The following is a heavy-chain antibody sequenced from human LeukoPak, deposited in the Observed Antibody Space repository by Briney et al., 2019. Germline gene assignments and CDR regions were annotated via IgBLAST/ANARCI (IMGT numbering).Heavy chain of an antibody. D-gene: IGHD2-15*01. CDR3: AKRGGTESFYYYYYMDV. CDR2: ISRSGGAT. V-gene: IGHV3-23*01. CDR1: GFTFSSYD. Sequence: GGSLRLSCAASGFTFSSYDMTWVRQTPGKGLEWVSLISRSGGATYYADSVKGRFTISRDNSKNTLYLQMNSLRAEDAAEYYCAKRGGTESFYYYYYMDVWGKGTTVTVSS. J-gene: IGHJ6*03.